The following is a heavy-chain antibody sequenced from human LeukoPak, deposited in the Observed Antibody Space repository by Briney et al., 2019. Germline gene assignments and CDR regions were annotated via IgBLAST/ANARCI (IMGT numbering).Heavy chain of an antibody. D-gene: IGHD5/OR15-5a*01. J-gene: IGHJ3*02. CDR2: INPSGGST. CDR3: ARGHVTVSAHDDAFDI. CDR1: GYTFTSYY. V-gene: IGHV1-46*01. Sequence: ASVKVSCKASGYTFTSYYIHWVRQAPGQGLEWMGIINPSGGSTSYAQKFQGRVIMTRDMSTSTVYMELSSLRSEDTAVYYCARGHVTVSAHDDAFDIWGQGTMVTVSS.